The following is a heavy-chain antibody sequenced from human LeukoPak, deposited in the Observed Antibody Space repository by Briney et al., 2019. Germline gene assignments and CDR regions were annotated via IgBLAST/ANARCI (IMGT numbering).Heavy chain of an antibody. V-gene: IGHV3-30*18. J-gene: IGHJ4*02. Sequence: PGGSLRLSCAASGFTFSSYGMHWVRQAPGKGLEWVAVISYEGSNKYYADSVKGRFTISRDNSKNTLYLQMNSLRAEDTAVYYCAKDRTGIQLWLGYFDYWGQGTLVTVSS. CDR1: GFTFSSYG. D-gene: IGHD5-18*01. CDR2: ISYEGSNK. CDR3: AKDRTGIQLWLGYFDY.